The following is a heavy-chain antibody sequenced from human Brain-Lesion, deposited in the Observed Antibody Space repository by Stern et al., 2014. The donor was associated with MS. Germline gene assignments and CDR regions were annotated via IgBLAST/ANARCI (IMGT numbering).Heavy chain of an antibody. CDR1: GASISNTQW. CDR3: ARDPRRGGLSGYYHGMDV. J-gene: IGHJ6*02. Sequence: QLQLQESGPGLVKPSGTLSLTCAVSGASISNTQWWTWVRQSPGKGLEWIGEIYQSGSANYNPAPRGRVPLSVGRVKNSFSLKFNSVTAADTAVYYCARDPRRGGLSGYYHGMDVWGQGTTVTVSS. D-gene: IGHD3-10*01. CDR2: IYQSGSA. V-gene: IGHV4-4*02.